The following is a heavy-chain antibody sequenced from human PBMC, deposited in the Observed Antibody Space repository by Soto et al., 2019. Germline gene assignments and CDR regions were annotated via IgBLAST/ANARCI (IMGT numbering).Heavy chain of an antibody. V-gene: IGHV4-39*07. J-gene: IGHJ4*02. D-gene: IGHD3-22*01. CDR2: IYSTENT. CDR3: AGVSSGYSDY. Sequence: SETLSLTCTVSGGSVSSNSYSWGWIRQSPGKGLEWIGTIYSTENTYYHPSLMSRVTISVDTSMNQFSLKLSSVTAADTAVYYCAGVSSGYSDYWGQGTLVTVSS. CDR1: GGSVSSNSYS.